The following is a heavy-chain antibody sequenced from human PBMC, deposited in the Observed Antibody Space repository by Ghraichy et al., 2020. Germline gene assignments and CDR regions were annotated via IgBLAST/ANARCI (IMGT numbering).Heavy chain of an antibody. J-gene: IGHJ6*02. D-gene: IGHD3-10*01. Sequence: SETLSLTCTVSGGSISSYYWSWIRQPPGKGLEWIGYIYYSGSTNYNPSLKSRVTISVDTSKNQFSLKLSSVTAADTAVYYCARTYYGSGSSRGYGMDVWGQGTTVTVSS. CDR2: IYYSGST. V-gene: IGHV4-59*01. CDR1: GGSISSYY. CDR3: ARTYYGSGSSRGYGMDV.